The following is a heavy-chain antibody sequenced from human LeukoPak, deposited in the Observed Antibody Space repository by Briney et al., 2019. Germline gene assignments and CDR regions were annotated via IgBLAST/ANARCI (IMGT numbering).Heavy chain of an antibody. CDR3: ARVLYAAGTYFQH. CDR1: GYSMSSGYY. D-gene: IGHD6-13*01. CDR2: IYHSGST. Sequence: SETLSLTCTVSGYSMSSGYYWGWLRQPPGKGLEWIGSIYHSGSTCYNPALKSRVTISVDTSTNQFSLKLSSVTAADTAVYYCARVLYAAGTYFQHWGQGTLVTVSS. V-gene: IGHV4-38-2*02. J-gene: IGHJ1*01.